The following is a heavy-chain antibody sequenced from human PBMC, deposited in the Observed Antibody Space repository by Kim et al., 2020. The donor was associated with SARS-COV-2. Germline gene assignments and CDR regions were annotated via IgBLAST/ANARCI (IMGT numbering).Heavy chain of an antibody. Sequence: SETLSLTCAVYGGSFSGYYWSWIRQPPGKGLEWIGEINHSGSTNYNPSLKSRVTISVDTSKNQFSLKLSSVTAADTAVYYCARKAEQQLAVNWFDPWGQEPWSPSPQ. CDR2: INHSGST. CDR3: ARKAEQQLAVNWFDP. V-gene: IGHV4-34*01. J-gene: IGHJ5*02. D-gene: IGHD6-13*01. CDR1: GGSFSGYY.